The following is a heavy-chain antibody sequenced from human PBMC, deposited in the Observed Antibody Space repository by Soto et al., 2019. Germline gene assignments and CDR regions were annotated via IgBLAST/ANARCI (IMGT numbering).Heavy chain of an antibody. D-gene: IGHD3-22*01. V-gene: IGHV4-59*01. Sequence: SETLSLTCTVSDGSISNFYWSWIRQPPGKGLEWIGYTSSSGNTNYNPSLKSRVSISVDTSKNQFSLNLTSVTAADTGVYYCARAPMVLTRSYFDSWGQGTPVTVSS. CDR2: TSSSGNT. J-gene: IGHJ4*02. CDR3: ARAPMVLTRSYFDS. CDR1: DGSISNFY.